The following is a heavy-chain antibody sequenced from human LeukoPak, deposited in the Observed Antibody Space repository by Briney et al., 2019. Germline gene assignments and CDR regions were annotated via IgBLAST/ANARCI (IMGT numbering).Heavy chain of an antibody. CDR1: GYSFTSYG. Sequence: GASVKVSCKASGYSFTSYGISWVRQAPGQGLEWMGWIGAYNGNTNYAQKVQDRVTMTTDTSTSTAYMELRSLRSDDTAVYYCARGRGSGSRWEAFEIWGQGTMVTVSS. V-gene: IGHV1-18*01. D-gene: IGHD5-12*01. CDR3: ARGRGSGSRWEAFEI. J-gene: IGHJ3*02. CDR2: IGAYNGNT.